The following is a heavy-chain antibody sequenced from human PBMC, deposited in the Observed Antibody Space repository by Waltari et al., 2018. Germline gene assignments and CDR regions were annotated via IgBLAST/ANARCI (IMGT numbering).Heavy chain of an antibody. CDR1: GGSFSGYY. V-gene: IGHV4-34*01. CDR2: INQSGST. CDR3: ARVGPSGYYYYYYMDV. D-gene: IGHD3-10*01. J-gene: IGHJ6*03. Sequence: QVQLQQWGAGLLKPSETLSLTCAVYGGSFSGYYWSWIRQPPGKGLEWIGEINQSGSTNYNPALKSRVTISVDTSKNQFSLKLSSVTAADTAVYYCARVGPSGYYYYYYMDVWGKGTTVTVSS.